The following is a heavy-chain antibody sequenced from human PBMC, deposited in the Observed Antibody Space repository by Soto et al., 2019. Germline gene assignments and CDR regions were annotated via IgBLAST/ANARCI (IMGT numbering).Heavy chain of an antibody. Sequence: GGSLRLSCAASGFTFSSYGMHWVRQAPGKGLEWVAVIWYDGSNKYYADSVKGRFTISRDNSKNTLYLQMNSLRAEDTAVYYCARELSYGSGSYFYGMDVWGQGTTVTVS. CDR3: ARELSYGSGSYFYGMDV. CDR2: IWYDGSNK. D-gene: IGHD3-10*01. V-gene: IGHV3-33*01. CDR1: GFTFSSYG. J-gene: IGHJ6*02.